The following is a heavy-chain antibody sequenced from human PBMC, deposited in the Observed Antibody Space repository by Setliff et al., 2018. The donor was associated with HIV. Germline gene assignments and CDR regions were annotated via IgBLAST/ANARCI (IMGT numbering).Heavy chain of an antibody. CDR2: IYTSGST. V-gene: IGHV4-4*09. Sequence: PSETLSLTCSVSGGSISSYYWSWIRQPPGKGLEWIGYIYTSGSTNYNPSLKSRVTITVDTSKKQFHLKLRSVTAADTAVYSCARETYYYDNPQYYYYYMDVWGKGTTVTVSS. CDR1: GGSISSYY. CDR3: ARETYYYDNPQYYYYYMDV. J-gene: IGHJ6*03. D-gene: IGHD3-22*01.